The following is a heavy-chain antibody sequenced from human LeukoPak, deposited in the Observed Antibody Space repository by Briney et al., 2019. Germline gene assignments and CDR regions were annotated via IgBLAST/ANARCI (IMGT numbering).Heavy chain of an antibody. Sequence: ASVKVSCKASGYTFTSYYMHWVRQAPGQGLEWMGITNPSGGSTSYAQKFQGRDTMTRDTSTSTVYMELSSLRSEDTAVYYCARDTSSSWYAYWGQGTLVTVSS. CDR1: GYTFTSYY. D-gene: IGHD6-13*01. J-gene: IGHJ4*02. CDR2: TNPSGGST. CDR3: ARDTSSSWYAY. V-gene: IGHV1-46*01.